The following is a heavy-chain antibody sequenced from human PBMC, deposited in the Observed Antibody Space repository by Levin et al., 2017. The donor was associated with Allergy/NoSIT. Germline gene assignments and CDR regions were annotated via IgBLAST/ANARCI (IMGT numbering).Heavy chain of an antibody. CDR1: GYSISDYY. CDR3: ARTPADNLYYFDY. D-gene: IGHD1-1*01. Sequence: SQTLSLPCSISGYSISDYYWSWLRQPPGKELEWIGYIHYSGAATFNPSVKSHFSMSVDISRNQFSLSLTSATAADTAIYFCARTPADNLYYFDYWGQGILVTVSP. CDR2: IHYSGAA. J-gene: IGHJ4*02. V-gene: IGHV4-59*01.